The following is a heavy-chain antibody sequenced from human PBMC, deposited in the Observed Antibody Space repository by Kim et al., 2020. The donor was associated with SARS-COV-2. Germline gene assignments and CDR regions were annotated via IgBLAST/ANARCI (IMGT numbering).Heavy chain of an antibody. Sequence: SETLSLTCTVSGGSISSSSYYWGWIRQPPGKGLEWIGSIYYSGSTYYNPSLKSRVTISVDTSKNQFSLKLSPVTAADTAVYYCARRGVSGRRYAILTGAFDNWGQGTLVTVSS. D-gene: IGHD3-9*01. J-gene: IGHJ4*02. CDR3: ARRGVSGRRYAILTGAFDN. V-gene: IGHV4-39*01. CDR1: GGSISSSSYY. CDR2: IYYSGST.